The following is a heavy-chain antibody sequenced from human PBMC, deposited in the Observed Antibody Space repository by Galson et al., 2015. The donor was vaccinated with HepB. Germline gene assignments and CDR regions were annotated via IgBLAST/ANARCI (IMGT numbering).Heavy chain of an antibody. V-gene: IGHV3-30*02. D-gene: IGHD2-15*01. CDR1: GFNFSSYG. CDR3: AKYCSGGRCQFQR. Sequence: SLRLSCAASGFNFSSYGMHWVRQAPGKGLEWVAFMLDDGGKKYYGNSVRGRFTISRDNSRNTLYLQMHSLREEDTAVYYCAKYCSGGRCQFQRWGQGTLVTVSS. CDR2: MLDDGGKK. J-gene: IGHJ1*01.